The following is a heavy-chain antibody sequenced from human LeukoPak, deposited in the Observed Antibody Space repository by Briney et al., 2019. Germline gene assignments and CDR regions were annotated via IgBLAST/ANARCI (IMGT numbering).Heavy chain of an antibody. Sequence: PSETLSLTCTVSGGSISSSSYYWAWIRQPPGKGLEWIGSIYYTGSTYYNPSLKSRVTISVDTSKNQFSLRLSSVTAADPAVYYCARDYRLTQIQYWGQGTLVTVSS. CDR3: ARDYRLTQIQY. J-gene: IGHJ1*01. D-gene: IGHD1-26*01. V-gene: IGHV4-39*07. CDR2: IYYTGST. CDR1: GGSISSSSYY.